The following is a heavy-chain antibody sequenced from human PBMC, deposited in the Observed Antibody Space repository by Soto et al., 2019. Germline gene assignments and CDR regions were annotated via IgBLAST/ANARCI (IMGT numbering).Heavy chain of an antibody. CDR2: INSDGSST. J-gene: IGHJ5*02. Sequence: GGSLRLSCAASGFTFSSYWMHWVRQAPEKGLVWVSRINSDGSSTSYADSVKGRFTISRDNAKNTLYLQMNSLRAEDTAVYYCARGSSGSYTYFDPWGQGTLVTVSS. CDR1: GFTFSSYW. CDR3: ARGSSGSYTYFDP. V-gene: IGHV3-74*01. D-gene: IGHD3-10*01.